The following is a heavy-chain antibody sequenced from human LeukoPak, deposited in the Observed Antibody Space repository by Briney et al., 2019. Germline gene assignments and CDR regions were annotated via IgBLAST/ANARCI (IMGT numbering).Heavy chain of an antibody. CDR1: GFTFSSYA. CDR3: AKVGSSSQASPLY. CDR2: ISGSGGST. D-gene: IGHD6-13*01. V-gene: IGHV3-23*01. Sequence: GGSLRLSCAASGFTFSSYAMSWVRQAPGKGLEWISAISGSGGSTYYADSVKGRFTISRDNSKNTLYLQMNSLRAEDTAVYYCAKVGSSSQASPLYWGQGTLVTVSS. J-gene: IGHJ4*02.